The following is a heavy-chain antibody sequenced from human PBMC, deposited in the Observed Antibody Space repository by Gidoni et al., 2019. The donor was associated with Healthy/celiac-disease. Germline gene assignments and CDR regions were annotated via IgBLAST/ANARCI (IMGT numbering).Heavy chain of an antibody. V-gene: IGHV4-34*01. D-gene: IGHD3-10*01. CDR3: ARKGRLWFGERYMDV. Sequence: QVQLQQWGAGLLKPSETLSLTCAVYGGSFSGYYWSWIRQPPGKGLEWIGEINHSGSTNYNPSLKSRVTISVDTSKNQFSLKLSSVTAADTAVYYCARKGRLWFGERYMDVWGKGTTVTVSS. CDR2: INHSGST. CDR1: GGSFSGYY. J-gene: IGHJ6*03.